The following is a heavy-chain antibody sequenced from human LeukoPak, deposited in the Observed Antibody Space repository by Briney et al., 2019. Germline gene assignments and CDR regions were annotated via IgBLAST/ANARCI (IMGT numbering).Heavy chain of an antibody. CDR3: ARHDFSGSYSSFDP. CDR2: IYYSGSA. V-gene: IGHV4-39*01. D-gene: IGHD1-26*01. Sequence: SETLSLTCTVSGGSISSSSYYWGWIRQPPGKGLEWIGSIYYSGSAYYNPSLKSRVTISVETSKTQFSLKLNSVTAADTAVYYCARHDFSGSYSSFDPWGQGTLVTVSS. CDR1: GGSISSSSYY. J-gene: IGHJ5*02.